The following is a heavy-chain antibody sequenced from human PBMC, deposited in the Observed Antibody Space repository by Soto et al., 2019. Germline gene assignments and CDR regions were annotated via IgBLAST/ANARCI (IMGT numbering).Heavy chain of an antibody. CDR2: IHYTGRT. D-gene: IGHD6-19*01. J-gene: IGHJ5*02. CDR3: AGGGISYASGRDNWFDP. CDR1: GGTISSVSW. V-gene: IGHV4-4*02. Sequence: QVQQQEAGAGLVTPSGLLSITCAVSGGTISSVSWWSLGRPPPEEGVEWVGVIHYTGRTNYKSTLQSRVSMSIDKSNNLFSLDLRSVTAADTAVYYCAGGGISYASGRDNWFDPWGQGTLVTVSS.